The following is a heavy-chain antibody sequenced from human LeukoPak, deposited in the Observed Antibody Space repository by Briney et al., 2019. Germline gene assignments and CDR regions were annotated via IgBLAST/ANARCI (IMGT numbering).Heavy chain of an antibody. J-gene: IGHJ3*02. CDR2: ISSSSSYI. V-gene: IGHV3-21*01. Sequence: KPGGSLRLSCAASGFTFSSYSMNWVRQAPGKGREWVSSISSSSSYIDYADSVKGRFTISRDNAKNSLYLQMNSLRAEDTAVYYCARDNYDRGEAFDIWGQGTMVTVPS. CDR1: GFTFSSYS. CDR3: ARDNYDRGEAFDI. D-gene: IGHD3-22*01.